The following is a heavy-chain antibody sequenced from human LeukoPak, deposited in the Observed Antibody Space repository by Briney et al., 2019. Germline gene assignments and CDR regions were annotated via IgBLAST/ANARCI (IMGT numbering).Heavy chain of an antibody. V-gene: IGHV3-33*01. CDR1: GFTFSSYG. D-gene: IGHD1-26*01. J-gene: IGHJ4*02. CDR3: ARDTDGGSAIDY. Sequence: GGSLRLSCAASGFTFSSYGMHWVRQAPGKGLEWVAVIWYDGSNKYYADSVKGRFTISRDNSKNTLYLQMNSLRAEDTAVYYCARDTDGGSAIDYWGQGTLDTVSS. CDR2: IWYDGSNK.